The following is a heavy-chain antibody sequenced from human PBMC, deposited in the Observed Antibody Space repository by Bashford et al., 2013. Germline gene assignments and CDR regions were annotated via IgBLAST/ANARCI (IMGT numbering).Heavy chain of an antibody. J-gene: IGHJ3*01. CDR1: GGSFSDYY. CDR3: ARRPDGFDV. CDR2: INHSGGT. V-gene: IGHV4-34*01. Sequence: SETLSLTCAVFGGSFSDYYWSWIRQPPGKGLEWIGEINHSGGTNYNPSLKSRVTISVDTSKDQFSLNLNSLTAADTAVYYCARRPDGFDVWGQGTVVTVSS.